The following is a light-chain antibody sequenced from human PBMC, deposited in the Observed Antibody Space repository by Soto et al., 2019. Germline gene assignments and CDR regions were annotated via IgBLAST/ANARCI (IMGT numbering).Light chain of an antibody. V-gene: IGKV2-24*01. J-gene: IGKJ2*01. Sequence: DIVMTQTPLSSPVTLGQPASISCRSSQSLLHRDGNTYLSWLQQRPGQPPRLLIYKISNRLSGVPXRXXGSGAWTDFTLKISRLEADDVGVYYCMQATQYPPYTFGQGTKLEIE. CDR1: QSLLHRDGNTY. CDR2: KIS. CDR3: MQATQYPPYT.